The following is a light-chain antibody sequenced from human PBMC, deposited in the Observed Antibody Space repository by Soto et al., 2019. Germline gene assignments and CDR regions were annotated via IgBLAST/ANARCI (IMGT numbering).Light chain of an antibody. V-gene: IGKV1-39*01. J-gene: IGKJ2*01. CDR3: QQAYRVLYV. Sequence: DIQMTQSPLSLSASIGDRVTITGRASENINTYLNWYQQKPGKAPKLLIYGGSTVQKGVPSRFSGSGSETEFTLTITKLQPEDCGTDYCQQAYRVLYVFGQG. CDR1: ENINTY. CDR2: GGS.